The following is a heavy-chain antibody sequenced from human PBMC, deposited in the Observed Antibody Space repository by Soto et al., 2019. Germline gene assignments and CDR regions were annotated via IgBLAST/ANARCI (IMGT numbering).Heavy chain of an antibody. J-gene: IGHJ4*02. CDR1: GFTFSNAW. CDR2: IKSKTDGGTT. CDR3: TTDSGIVVVPAAPVLRFLEWFPL. V-gene: IGHV3-15*01. Sequence: GGSLRLSCAASGFTFSNAWMSWVRQAPGKGLEWVGRIKSKTDGGTTDYAAPVKGRFTISRDDSKNTLYLQMNSLKTEDTAVYYCTTDSGIVVVPAAPVLRFLEWFPLWGQGTLVTVSS. D-gene: IGHD3-3*01.